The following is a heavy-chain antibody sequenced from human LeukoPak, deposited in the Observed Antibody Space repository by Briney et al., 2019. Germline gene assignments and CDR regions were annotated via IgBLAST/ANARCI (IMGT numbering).Heavy chain of an antibody. CDR2: ISGYNGNT. D-gene: IGHD4-17*01. J-gene: IGHJ4*02. CDR1: GYTFTNHG. V-gene: IGHV1-18*01. Sequence: ASVKVSCKTSGYTFTNHGISWVRQAPGQGLEWMGWISGYNGNTNYVQKFRGRITMTTDTSTSTAYVQLRSLSSDDTALYYCARDLSLGRHDDGEPFDSWGQGTLVTVSS. CDR3: ARDLSLGRHDDGEPFDS.